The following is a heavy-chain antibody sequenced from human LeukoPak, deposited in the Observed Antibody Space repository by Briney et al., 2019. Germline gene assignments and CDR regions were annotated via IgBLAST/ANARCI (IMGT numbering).Heavy chain of an antibody. Sequence: ASVKVSCTASGGTFSRYAISWVRQAPGQGLEWMGGIIPMFGTANYAQKFQGRVTITADESTSTAYMELSSLRSEDTAVYYCARDGITIFGVVTYYGMDVWGQGTTVTVSS. CDR1: GGTFSRYA. CDR3: ARDGITIFGVVTYYGMDV. D-gene: IGHD3-3*01. J-gene: IGHJ6*02. CDR2: IIPMFGTA. V-gene: IGHV1-69*01.